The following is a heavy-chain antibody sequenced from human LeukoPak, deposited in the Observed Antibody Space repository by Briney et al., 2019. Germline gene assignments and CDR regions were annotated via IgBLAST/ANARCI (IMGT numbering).Heavy chain of an antibody. J-gene: IGHJ4*02. CDR3: ARDLSQAFFDY. Sequence: GGSLRLSCAASGFTFSSHWMHWVRQAPGKGLVWVSRINSDGSSTSYADSVKGRFTISRDNAKNTLYLQMNSLRAGDTAVYYCARDLSQAFFDYWGQGTLVTVSS. CDR1: GFTFSSHW. CDR2: INSDGSST. V-gene: IGHV3-74*01.